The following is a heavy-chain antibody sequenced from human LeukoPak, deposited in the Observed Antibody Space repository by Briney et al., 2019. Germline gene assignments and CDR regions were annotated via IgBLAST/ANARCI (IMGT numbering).Heavy chain of an antibody. CDR1: GFTFSSYA. J-gene: IGHJ1*01. CDR2: ISGSGGST. Sequence: GGSLRLSCAASGFTFSSYAMSWVRQAPGKGLEWVSAISGSGGSTYYADSVKGRFTISRDNSKNTLYLQMNSLRAEDAAVYYCAKVDIAVAGNSEYFQHWGQGTLVTVSS. CDR3: AKVDIAVAGNSEYFQH. D-gene: IGHD6-19*01. V-gene: IGHV3-23*01.